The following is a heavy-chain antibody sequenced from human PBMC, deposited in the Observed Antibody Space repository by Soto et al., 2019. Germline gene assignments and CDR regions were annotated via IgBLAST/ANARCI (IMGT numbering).Heavy chain of an antibody. J-gene: IGHJ4*02. CDR1: GFSLTTYGEG. Sequence: QISLKESGPTVVKPTQTLTLTCTFSGFSLTTYGEGVAWIRQPPGKALEWLALIYWDDNKRYNPSLRTRLTITKDTSKNQVVVTMTDTDPEDTGTYFCAHRPGTGSYDFWGQGILVTVSS. D-gene: IGHD3-10*01. CDR3: AHRPGTGSYDF. V-gene: IGHV2-5*02. CDR2: IYWDDNK.